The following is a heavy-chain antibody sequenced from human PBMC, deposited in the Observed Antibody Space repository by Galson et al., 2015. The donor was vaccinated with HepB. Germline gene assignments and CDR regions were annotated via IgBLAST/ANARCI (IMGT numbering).Heavy chain of an antibody. Sequence: SLRLSCAASGFTFSNAWMSWVRQAPGKGLEWVGRIKSKTGGGTTDYAAPVKGRFTISRDDTKNTLYLQMNSLKTEDTAVYYCTTDRREKAGYYYYYYMDVWGKGTTVTVSS. D-gene: IGHD1-26*01. CDR2: IKSKTGGGTT. V-gene: IGHV3-15*01. J-gene: IGHJ6*03. CDR3: TTDRREKAGYYYYYYMDV. CDR1: GFTFSNAW.